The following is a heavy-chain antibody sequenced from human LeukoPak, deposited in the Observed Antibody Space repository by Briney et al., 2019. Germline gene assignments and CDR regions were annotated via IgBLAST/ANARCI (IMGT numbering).Heavy chain of an antibody. CDR1: GFTFSRYA. CDR2: ISGSGGST. J-gene: IGHJ4*02. CDR3: ARDHPNYYDSSGL. Sequence: PGGSLRLSCAASGFTFSRYAMSWVRQAPGKGLEWVSAISGSGGSTYYADSVKGRFTISRDNAKNSLYLQMNSLRDEDTAVYYCARDHPNYYDSSGLWGQGTLVTVSS. V-gene: IGHV3-23*01. D-gene: IGHD3-22*01.